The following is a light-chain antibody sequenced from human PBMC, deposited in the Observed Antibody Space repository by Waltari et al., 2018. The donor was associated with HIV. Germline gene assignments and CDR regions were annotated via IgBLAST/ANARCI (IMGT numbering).Light chain of an antibody. CDR1: SSNIGSNY. J-gene: IGLJ3*02. CDR2: RNN. Sequence: QSVLTQPPSASGTPGQRVTISCSGSSSNIGSNYVYWYQQLPGTAPKLLIYRNNPRPSGVPDRFLGSKAGTSASLAISGLRSEDEADYYCAAWDDSLSGWVFGGGTKLTVL. CDR3: AAWDDSLSGWV. V-gene: IGLV1-47*01.